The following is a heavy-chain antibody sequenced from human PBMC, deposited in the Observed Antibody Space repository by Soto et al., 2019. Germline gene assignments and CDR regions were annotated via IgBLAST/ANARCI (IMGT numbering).Heavy chain of an antibody. Sequence: ASVKVSCKVSGYSLTELSMHWVRQASGKGLEWMGGLDPDNDETIYAQKFQGRVTMTEDTSADTAYMELSSLRSEDTAVYYCATEFYSGGYFNYGMDVWGQGTTVPVS. CDR1: GYSLTELS. V-gene: IGHV1-24*01. D-gene: IGHD1-26*01. CDR3: ATEFYSGGYFNYGMDV. J-gene: IGHJ6*02. CDR2: LDPDNDET.